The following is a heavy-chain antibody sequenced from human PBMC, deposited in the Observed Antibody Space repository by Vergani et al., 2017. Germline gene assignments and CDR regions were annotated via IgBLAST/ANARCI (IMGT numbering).Heavy chain of an antibody. CDR1: GFTSSYYG. J-gene: IGHJ6*03. D-gene: IGHD1-1*01. Sequence: QVHLVESGGGVVQPGRSLRLSCVVSGFTSSYYGMHWVRQAPGKGLEWVAVISYDGSNKYYADSVKGRFTISRDNSKNTLYLQMNSLRAEDTAVYYCAKDSGLERRSYYYYYMDVWGKGTTVTVSS. CDR2: ISYDGSNK. V-gene: IGHV3-30*18. CDR3: AKDSGLERRSYYYYYMDV.